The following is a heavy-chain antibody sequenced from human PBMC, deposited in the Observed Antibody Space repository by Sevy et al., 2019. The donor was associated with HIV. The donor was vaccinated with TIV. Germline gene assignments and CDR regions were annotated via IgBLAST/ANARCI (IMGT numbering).Heavy chain of an antibody. CDR2: IKSKTDGGTS. Sequence: GGSLRLSCAVSGLTFSNAWMNWVRQVPGKGLEWVGRIKSKTDGGTSHYAAPVNGRFTISRDDSKNTVYLQMNSLKTEDTAVYYCTTEPGVVPARGWFDPWGQGTLVTVSS. V-gene: IGHV3-15*01. CDR1: GLTFSNAW. CDR3: TTEPGVVPARGWFDP. D-gene: IGHD2-2*01. J-gene: IGHJ5*02.